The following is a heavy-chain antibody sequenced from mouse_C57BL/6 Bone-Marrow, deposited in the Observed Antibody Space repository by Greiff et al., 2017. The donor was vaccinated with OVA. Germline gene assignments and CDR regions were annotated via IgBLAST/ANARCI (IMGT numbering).Heavy chain of an antibody. CDR1: GFTFSSYG. Sequence: EVQLVESGGDLVKPGGSLKLSCAASGFTFSSYGMSWVRQTPDKRLEWVATISSGGSYTYYPDSVKGRFTISRDNAKNTLYLQMSSLKSEDTAMYYWAREETAQATQFAYWGQGTLVTVSA. V-gene: IGHV5-6*01. J-gene: IGHJ3*01. CDR2: ISSGGSYT. D-gene: IGHD3-2*02. CDR3: AREETAQATQFAY.